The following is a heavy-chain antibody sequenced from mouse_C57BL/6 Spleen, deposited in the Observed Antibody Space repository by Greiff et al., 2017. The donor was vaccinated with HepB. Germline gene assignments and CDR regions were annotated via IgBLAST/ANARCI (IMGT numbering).Heavy chain of an antibody. J-gene: IGHJ2*01. V-gene: IGHV1-7*01. CDR1: GYTFTSYW. D-gene: IGHD2-12*01. CDR2: INPSSGYT. Sequence: QVQLQQSGAELAKPGASVKLSCKASGYTFTSYWMHWVKQRPGQGLEWIGYINPSSGYTKYNQKFKDKATLTADKSSSTAYIHLSSLTYDASSVYYCARLRRGLDYWGQGTTLTVSS. CDR3: ARLRRGLDY.